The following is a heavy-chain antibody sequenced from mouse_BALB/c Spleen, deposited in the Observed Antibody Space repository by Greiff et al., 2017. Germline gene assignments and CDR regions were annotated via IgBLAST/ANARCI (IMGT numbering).Heavy chain of an antibody. CDR2: IDPSDSYT. Sequence: QVQLKQPGAELVKPGASVKMSCKASGYTFTSYWMHWVKQRPGQGLEWIGVIDPSDSYTSYNQKFKGKATLTVDTSSSTAYMQLSSLTSEDSAVYYCTRKSGDYDEYYFDYWGQGTTLTVSS. D-gene: IGHD2-4*01. CDR3: TRKSGDYDEYYFDY. CDR1: GYTFTSYW. V-gene: IGHV1S127*01. J-gene: IGHJ2*01.